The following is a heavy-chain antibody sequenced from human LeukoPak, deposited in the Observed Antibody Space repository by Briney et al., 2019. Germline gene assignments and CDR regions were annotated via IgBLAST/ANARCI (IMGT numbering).Heavy chain of an antibody. CDR2: ISGSGGST. CDR3: ARDGGSTSLVFDY. V-gene: IGHV3-23*01. J-gene: IGHJ4*02. CDR1: GFTFSSYA. Sequence: PGGSLRLSCAASGFTFSSYAMSWVRQAPGKGLEWVSAISGSGGSTYYADSVKGRFTISRDNSKNTLYLQMNGLRAEDTAVYYCARDGGSTSLVFDYWGQGTLVTVSS. D-gene: IGHD2-2*01.